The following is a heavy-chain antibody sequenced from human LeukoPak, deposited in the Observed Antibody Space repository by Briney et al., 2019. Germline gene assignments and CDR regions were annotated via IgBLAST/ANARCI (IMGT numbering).Heavy chain of an antibody. CDR2: LYSGGAT. Sequence: GGSLRLPCAASGLTVSSNYMSWVRQPAGKGLEWVSVLYSGGATFYADSVKGRFTISRDTSKNTLYLQMNDLRADDTAVYYCTKLKGWYGEGFFDYWGQGTLVTVSS. CDR3: TKLKGWYGEGFFDY. V-gene: IGHV3-53*01. CDR1: GLTVSSNY. J-gene: IGHJ4*02. D-gene: IGHD6-19*01.